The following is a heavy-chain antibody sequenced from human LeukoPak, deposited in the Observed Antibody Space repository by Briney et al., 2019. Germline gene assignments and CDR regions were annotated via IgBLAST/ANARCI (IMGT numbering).Heavy chain of an antibody. J-gene: IGHJ6*03. CDR1: GGSISSYY. CDR3: ARVLKQLVRVSGYYYYMDV. V-gene: IGHV4-59*01. D-gene: IGHD6-6*01. Sequence: SETLSLTCTVSGGSISSYYWSWIRQPPGKGLEWTGYIYYSGSTNYNPSLKSRVTISVDTSKNQFSLKLSSVTAADTAVYYCARVLKQLVRVSGYYYYMDVWGKGTTVTVSS. CDR2: IYYSGST.